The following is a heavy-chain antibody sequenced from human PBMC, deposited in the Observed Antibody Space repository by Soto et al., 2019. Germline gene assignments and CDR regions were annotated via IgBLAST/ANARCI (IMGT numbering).Heavy chain of an antibody. Sequence: QVQLVESGGGVVQPGRSLRLSCAASGFTFSSYGMHWVRQAPGKGLEWVAVISYDGSNKYYADSVKGRFTISRDNSKNTLNLQMNSLRAEDTAVYYCAKGLWFGELPFDAFDIWGQGTMVNVSS. J-gene: IGHJ3*02. D-gene: IGHD3-10*01. CDR1: GFTFSSYG. CDR3: AKGLWFGELPFDAFDI. V-gene: IGHV3-30*18. CDR2: ISYDGSNK.